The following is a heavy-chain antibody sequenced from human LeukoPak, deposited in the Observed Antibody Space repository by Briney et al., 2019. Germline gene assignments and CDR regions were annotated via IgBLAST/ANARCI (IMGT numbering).Heavy chain of an antibody. CDR2: FFQSGTT. J-gene: IGHJ4*02. CDR1: SGSISSYY. CDR3: ARAHFVTEYVRAAGYDY. Sequence: SEILSLTCTASSGSISSYYWSWIRQPPGKGLEWIGYFFQSGTTYYNPSLQSRVTISIDRSKNQFSLKLTSVTAADTAVYYCARAHFVTEYVRAAGYDYWGQGILVTVSP. D-gene: IGHD6-13*01. V-gene: IGHV4-59*12.